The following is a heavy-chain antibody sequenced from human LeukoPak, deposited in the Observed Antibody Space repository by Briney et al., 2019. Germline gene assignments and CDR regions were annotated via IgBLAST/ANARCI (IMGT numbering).Heavy chain of an antibody. D-gene: IGHD6-19*01. Sequence: ASVNVSCKASGYTFNSYGISWVRQAPGQGLEWMGWINSYTGTTNYGQKFQGRVTMTTDTSMSTAYIELRSLRSDDTAVYYCARGKTIRVADPFDYWGQGTLVTVSS. CDR2: INSYTGTT. CDR1: GYTFNSYG. CDR3: ARGKTIRVADPFDY. V-gene: IGHV1-18*01. J-gene: IGHJ4*02.